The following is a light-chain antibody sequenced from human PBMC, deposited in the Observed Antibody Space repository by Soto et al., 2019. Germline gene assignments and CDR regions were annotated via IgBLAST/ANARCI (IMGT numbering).Light chain of an antibody. J-gene: IGKJ2*01. V-gene: IGKV3-20*01. CDR2: GAS. Sequence: EIVLTQSPGTLSLSPGERATLSCRASQSVSSNYLAWYQQKPGQTPRLLIYGASSRATGIPDRFSGSVSGTDIPLTISRLEPEDFAVYFCQQYGSSPYTFGQGTQLAIK. CDR1: QSVSSNY. CDR3: QQYGSSPYT.